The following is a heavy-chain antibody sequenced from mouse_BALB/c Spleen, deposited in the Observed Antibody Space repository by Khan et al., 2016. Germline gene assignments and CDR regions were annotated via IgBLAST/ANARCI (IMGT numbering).Heavy chain of an antibody. Sequence: EVQLQESGPGLVKPSQSLSLTCTVTGYSITSDYAWNWIRQFSGNKLEWMAYITYSGTTNYNPSLTSRISITRDTSKNQFFLQLNSVTTEDTATYDCARIYYDYDDYALDYWGQRTSVTVSS. V-gene: IGHV3-2*02. D-gene: IGHD2-4*01. CDR1: GYSITSDYA. CDR3: ARIYYDYDDYALDY. J-gene: IGHJ4*01. CDR2: ITYSGTT.